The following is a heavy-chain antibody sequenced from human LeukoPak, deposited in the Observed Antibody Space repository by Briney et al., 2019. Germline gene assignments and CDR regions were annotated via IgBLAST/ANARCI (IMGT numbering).Heavy chain of an antibody. V-gene: IGHV4-39*01. CDR2: IYYSGST. CDR3: ARGQVVATIWYYYYYMDV. J-gene: IGHJ6*03. CDR1: GGSISSSSYY. Sequence: SETLSLTCTVSGGSISSSSYYWGWIRQPPGKGLEWIGSIYYSGSTYYNPSLKSRVTISVDTSKNQFSLKLSSVTAADTAVYYCARGQVVATIWYYYYYMDVWGKGTTVTVSS. D-gene: IGHD5-12*01.